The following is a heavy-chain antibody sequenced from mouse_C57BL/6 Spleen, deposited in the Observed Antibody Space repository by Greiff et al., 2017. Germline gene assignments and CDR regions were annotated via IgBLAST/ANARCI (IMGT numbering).Heavy chain of an antibody. Sequence: VQLQQSGAELVKPGASVKISCKASGYAFSSYWMNWVKQRPGKGLEWIGQIYPGDGDTNYNGKFKGKATLTADKSSSTAYMQLSSLTSEDSAVYFCARRGSTTVVAPFDYWGQGTTLTVSS. D-gene: IGHD1-1*01. CDR1: GYAFSSYW. J-gene: IGHJ2*01. V-gene: IGHV1-80*01. CDR2: IYPGDGDT. CDR3: ARRGSTTVVAPFDY.